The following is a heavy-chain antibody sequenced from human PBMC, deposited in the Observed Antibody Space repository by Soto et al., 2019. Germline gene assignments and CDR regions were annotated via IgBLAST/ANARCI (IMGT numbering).Heavy chain of an antibody. CDR1: GYTFTSYG. Sequence: ASVKVSCKASGYTFTSYGISWVRQAPGQGLEWMGWISAYNGNTNYAQKLQGRVTMTTDTSTSTAYMELRSLRSDDTAVYYCARDSAATSYYYDSSGAFDYWGQGTLVTVSS. J-gene: IGHJ4*02. V-gene: IGHV1-18*01. CDR3: ARDSAATSYYYDSSGAFDY. D-gene: IGHD3-22*01. CDR2: ISAYNGNT.